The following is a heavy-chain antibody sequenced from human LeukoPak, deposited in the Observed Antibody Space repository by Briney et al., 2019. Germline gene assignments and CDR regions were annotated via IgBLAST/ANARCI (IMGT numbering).Heavy chain of an antibody. V-gene: IGHV3-48*04. D-gene: IGHD3-3*01. J-gene: IGHJ4*02. Sequence: GGSLRLSCAASGSTFSSHTMNWVRQAPGKGLEWVSYISSTSSVIYYADSVKGRFTISRDNAKNSLYLQMNSLRAEDTAVYYCARAHYDFWSGYPTFWFDYWGQGTLVTVSS. CDR2: ISSTSSVI. CDR1: GSTFSSHT. CDR3: ARAHYDFWSGYPTFWFDY.